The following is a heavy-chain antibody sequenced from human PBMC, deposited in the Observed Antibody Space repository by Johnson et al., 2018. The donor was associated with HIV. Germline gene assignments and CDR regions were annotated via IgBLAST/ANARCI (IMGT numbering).Heavy chain of an antibody. CDR1: GFTFNNYG. J-gene: IGHJ3*01. D-gene: IGHD2-21*02. Sequence: QVQLLESGGGVVQPGTSLRLSCAASGFTFNNYGMHWVRQAPGKGLEWVAVISYDGKNKYYTDSVKGRFTISRDNSKSTLFLLMNSLRAEDTAVYYCARSLCGGDCFSDAFDVWGQGTMVTVSS. V-gene: IGHV3-30*19. CDR2: ISYDGKNK. CDR3: ARSLCGGDCFSDAFDV.